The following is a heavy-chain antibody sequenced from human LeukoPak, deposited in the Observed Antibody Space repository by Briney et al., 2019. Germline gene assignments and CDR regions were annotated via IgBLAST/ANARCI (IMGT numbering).Heavy chain of an antibody. D-gene: IGHD3-10*01. J-gene: IGHJ4*02. CDR3: ARGGITMVRGVLRY. V-gene: IGHV3-30*19. Sequence: QSGGSLRLSCAASGFTFSTYGMHWVRQAPGKGLEWVAVISYDGSNKYYADSVKGRFTISRDNSKNTLYLQMNSLRAEDTAVYYCARGGITMVRGVLRYWGQGTLVTVSS. CDR1: GFTFSTYG. CDR2: ISYDGSNK.